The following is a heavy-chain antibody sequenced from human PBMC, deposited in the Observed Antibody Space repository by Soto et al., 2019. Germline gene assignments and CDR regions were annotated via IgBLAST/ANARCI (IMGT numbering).Heavy chain of an antibody. CDR1: GFTFSNYY. D-gene: IGHD3-16*01. J-gene: IGHJ4*02. CDR3: ARGGGSFDY. V-gene: IGHV3-74*01. CDR2: LNSDGSST. Sequence: GGSLRLSCAASGFTFSNYYMHWVRQVPGKGLVWVSRLNSDGSSTAYADSVKGRFTISRDNAKNTLYLQMNSLRAEDTAVYYCARGGGSFDYWGQGTLVTVSS.